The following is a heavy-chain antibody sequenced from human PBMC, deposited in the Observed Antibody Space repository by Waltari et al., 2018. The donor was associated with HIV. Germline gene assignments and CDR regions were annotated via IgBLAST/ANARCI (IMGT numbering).Heavy chain of an antibody. Sequence: QVRLVESGGGVVQPGRPLPVSCAASGFPFSRYALLWARQAPGKGLEWVALISYDGSKKYFADSVKGRFTISRDNSKRTLFLQMNSLRTEDTAVYFCAKAKDTGGYYYYFDYWGQGVLVTVSS. D-gene: IGHD3-22*01. CDR2: ISYDGSKK. CDR3: AKAKDTGGYYYYFDY. J-gene: IGHJ4*02. CDR1: GFPFSRYA. V-gene: IGHV3-30*18.